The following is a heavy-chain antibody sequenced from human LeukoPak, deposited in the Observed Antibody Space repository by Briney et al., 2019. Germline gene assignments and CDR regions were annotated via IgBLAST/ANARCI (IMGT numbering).Heavy chain of an antibody. J-gene: IGHJ3*02. CDR2: IYYSGST. Sequence: SETLSLTCTVAGGSISSSSDYCGWIRQPPGKGLEWIGSIYYSGSTYYNPSLKSRVTISVDTSKNQFSLKLSSVTAADTAVYYCARRFYYYDSSGYHDAFDIWGQGTMVTVSS. D-gene: IGHD3-22*01. CDR1: GGSISSSSDY. CDR3: ARRFYYYDSSGYHDAFDI. V-gene: IGHV4-39*01.